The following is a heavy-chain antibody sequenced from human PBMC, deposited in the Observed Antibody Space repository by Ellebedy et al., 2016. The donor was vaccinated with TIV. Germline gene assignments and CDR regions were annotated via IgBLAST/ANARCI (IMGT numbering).Heavy chain of an antibody. CDR1: GGTFSSYA. J-gene: IGHJ4*02. V-gene: IGHV1-69*13. D-gene: IGHD3-22*01. CDR2: IIPIFGTA. CDR3: ARGPWTYYYDSSGPYVY. Sequence: AASVKVSCKASGGTFSSYAISWVRQAPGQGLEWMGGIIPIFGTANYAQKFQDRVTITADESTSTAYMELSSLRSEDTAVYYCARGPWTYYYDSSGPYVYWGQGTLVTVSS.